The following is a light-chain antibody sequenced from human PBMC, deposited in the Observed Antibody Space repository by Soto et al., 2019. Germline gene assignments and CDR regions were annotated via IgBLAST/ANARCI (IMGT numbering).Light chain of an antibody. Sequence: DIQMTQSPSSLSASVGDRVTITCRASQSISSYLNWYQQKPGKAPKLLIYAASSLPSGVPSRFSGSGSGTDFTLTISSLEPEDFATYYCQQSCSTPFSFGGGTKVEIK. CDR2: AAS. CDR3: QQSCSTPFS. CDR1: QSISSY. V-gene: IGKV1-39*01. J-gene: IGKJ4*01.